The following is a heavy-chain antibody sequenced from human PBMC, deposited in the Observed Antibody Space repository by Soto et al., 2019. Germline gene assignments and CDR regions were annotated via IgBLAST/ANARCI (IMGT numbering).Heavy chain of an antibody. CDR1: GFTFDDYA. CDR3: AKGTNSGGPAPIDY. CDR2: ISWNSNTI. V-gene: IGHV3-9*01. Sequence: TGGSLRLSCAASGFTFDDYAMHWVRQGPGKGLEWVSRISWNSNTIVYADSVKGRFTISRDNAENSLYLQMNSLRAEDTAMYYCAKGTNSGGPAPIDYWGQGTMVTVS. D-gene: IGHD3-10*01. J-gene: IGHJ4*02.